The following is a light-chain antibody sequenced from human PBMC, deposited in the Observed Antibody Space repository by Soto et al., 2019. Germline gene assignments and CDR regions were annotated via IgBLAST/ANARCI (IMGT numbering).Light chain of an antibody. Sequence: EIVMTQSPATLSVSPGERATLSCRASQSVSRNLAWYQQKPGQAPRLLIYGASARATGIPARFSGSGSGTEFTLTISSLQSADFAIYYCQQYNNWPPGTFGQGTKLEIK. V-gene: IGKV3-15*01. CDR1: QSVSRN. CDR3: QQYNNWPPGT. CDR2: GAS. J-gene: IGKJ2*01.